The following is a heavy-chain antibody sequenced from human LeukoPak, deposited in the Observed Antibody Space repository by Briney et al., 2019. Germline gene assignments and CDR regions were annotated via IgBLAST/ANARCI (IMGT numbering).Heavy chain of an antibody. V-gene: IGHV4-39*07. D-gene: IGHD6-6*01. CDR1: GGSISTSSYY. Sequence: PSETLSLTCTVSGGSISTSSYYWGWVRQPPGKGLEWIGNIFYSGSTYYSPSLKSRVTISVDTSKNQFSLKLSSVTAADTAVYYCARAVPEYSSSRLAWFDPWGQGTLVTVSS. CDR2: IFYSGST. CDR3: ARAVPEYSSSRLAWFDP. J-gene: IGHJ5*02.